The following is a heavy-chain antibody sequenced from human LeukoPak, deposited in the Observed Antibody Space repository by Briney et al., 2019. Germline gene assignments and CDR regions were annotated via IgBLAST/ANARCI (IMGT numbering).Heavy chain of an antibody. CDR1: GFIFSNYA. CDR3: AKDQNWGLFDY. V-gene: IGHV3-74*01. J-gene: IGHJ4*02. D-gene: IGHD7-27*01. CDR2: INTDGSTT. Sequence: GGSLRLSCKASGFIFSNYAMSWVRQAPGMGLVWVSRINTDGSTTSYADSVKGRFTISRDNAKNTLYLQVNSLRAEDTAVYYCAKDQNWGLFDYWGQGTLVTVSS.